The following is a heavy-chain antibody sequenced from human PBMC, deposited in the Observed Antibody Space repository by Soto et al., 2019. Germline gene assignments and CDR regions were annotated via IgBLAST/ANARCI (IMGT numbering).Heavy chain of an antibody. D-gene: IGHD2-15*01. Sequence: GESLKISCKGSGYSFTSYWIGWVRQMPGKGLEWMGIIYPGDSDTRYSPSFQGQVTISADKSISTAYLQWSSLKASDTAMYYCARHLGCTGDSCSLINWGQGTLVTVSS. CDR1: GYSFTSYW. V-gene: IGHV5-51*01. CDR2: IYPGDSDT. J-gene: IGHJ4*02. CDR3: ARHLGCTGDSCSLIN.